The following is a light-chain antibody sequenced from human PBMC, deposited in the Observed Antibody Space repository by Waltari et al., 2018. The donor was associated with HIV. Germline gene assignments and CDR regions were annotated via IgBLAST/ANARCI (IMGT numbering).Light chain of an antibody. CDR2: CDS. CDR3: QVWDTASNEGV. CDR1: RLGTKT. Sequence: YVLTQAPSVSQAPGKTATLTCEGDRLGTKTVHWYEQKSGQAPALVTYCDSERHLEIPDRFSGSNSGNTATLTISRVEDGDEADYYCQVWDTASNEGVFGGGTKLTVL. J-gene: IGLJ3*02. V-gene: IGLV3-21*04.